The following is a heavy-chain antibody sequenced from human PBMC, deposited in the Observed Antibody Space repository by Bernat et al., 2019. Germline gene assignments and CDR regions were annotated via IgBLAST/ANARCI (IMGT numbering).Heavy chain of an antibody. Sequence: QVQLVQSGAEVKKPGASVKVSCKASGYTFTSYYMHWVRQAPGQGLEWMGIINPSGGSTSYAQKFQGRVTMTRDTSTSTVYMELSSLRSEDTAVYYCARVGYSSASRNWFDPWGQGTLVTVSS. D-gene: IGHD6-19*01. CDR2: INPSGGST. CDR1: GYTFTSYY. J-gene: IGHJ5*02. CDR3: ARVGYSSASRNWFDP. V-gene: IGHV1-46*01.